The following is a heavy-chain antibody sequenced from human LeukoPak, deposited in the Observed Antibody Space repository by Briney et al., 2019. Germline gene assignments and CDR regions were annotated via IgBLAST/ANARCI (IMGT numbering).Heavy chain of an antibody. CDR3: AVVPAAAIDY. D-gene: IGHD2-2*01. J-gene: IGHJ4*02. CDR2: SSGSSGST. CDR1: GFTFSSYA. Sequence: PGGSLRLSCAASGFTFSSYAMSWVRHAQGKGLEWVSASSGSSGSTYYADSGKGRFTISRDNSKNTLYLQMNSLRAEDTAVYYCAVVPAAAIDYWGQGTLVTVSS. V-gene: IGHV3-23*01.